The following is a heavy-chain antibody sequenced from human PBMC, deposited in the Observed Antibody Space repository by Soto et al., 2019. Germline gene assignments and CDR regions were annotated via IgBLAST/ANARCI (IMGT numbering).Heavy chain of an antibody. CDR2: TYYRSKWYN. Sequence: KQSQTLSLTCAISGDSVSSNSAAWNWIRQSPSRGLEWLGRTYYRSKWYNDYAVSVKSRITINPDTSKNQFSLQLNSVTPEDTAVYYCARSGGSSWHEGTAFDYWGQGTLVTVSS. CDR3: ARSGGSSWHEGTAFDY. V-gene: IGHV6-1*01. J-gene: IGHJ4*02. D-gene: IGHD6-13*01. CDR1: GDSVSSNSAA.